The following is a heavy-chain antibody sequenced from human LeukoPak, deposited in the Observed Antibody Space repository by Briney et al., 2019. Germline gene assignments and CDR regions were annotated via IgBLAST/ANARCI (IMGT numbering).Heavy chain of an antibody. CDR2: IKRKTDGGTT. CDR1: GFTFSNSW. V-gene: IGHV3-15*01. J-gene: IGHJ6*03. D-gene: IGHD6-19*01. Sequence: GGSLRLSCVASGFTFSNSWMSWVRQAPGKGLEWVGRIKRKTDGGTTDYAAPVKGRFTISRDDSKNTLYLQMKSLIAEDTAVYYCAKFISRSGWFLTYMDAWGKGTTVTISS. CDR3: AKFISRSGWFLTYMDA.